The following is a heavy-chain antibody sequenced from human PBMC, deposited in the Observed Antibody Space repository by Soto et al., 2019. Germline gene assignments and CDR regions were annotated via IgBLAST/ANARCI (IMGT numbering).Heavy chain of an antibody. CDR1: GFIFSNAW. D-gene: IGHD2-2*01. J-gene: IGHJ4*02. Sequence: EVQLVESGGGLVKPLWSLRLSCAASGFIFSNAWMTLVRQAPGKGLEWVGRIKNKADGGTTDFAAPVKGRFFISRDDSKNTLYLQMNSLKAEDTAVYFCTTGWSSKDYWGQGTLVTVSS. CDR2: IKNKADGGTT. CDR3: TTGWSSKDY. V-gene: IGHV3-15*01.